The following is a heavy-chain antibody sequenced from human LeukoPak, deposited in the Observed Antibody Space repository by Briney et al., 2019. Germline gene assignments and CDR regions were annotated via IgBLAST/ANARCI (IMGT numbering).Heavy chain of an antibody. CDR3: ARDRLRWPKIDY. J-gene: IGHJ4*02. V-gene: IGHV4-59*12. CDR2: IYYSGST. Sequence: SETLSPTCTVSGGSISSYYWSWIRQPPGKGLEWIGYIYYSGSTNYNPSLKSRVTISVVTSKNQFSLKLNSVTAADTAVYYCARDRLRWPKIDYWGQGTLVTVSS. CDR1: GGSISSYY. D-gene: IGHD4-23*01.